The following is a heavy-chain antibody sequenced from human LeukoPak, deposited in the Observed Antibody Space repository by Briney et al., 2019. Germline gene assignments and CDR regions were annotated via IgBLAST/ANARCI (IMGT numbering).Heavy chain of an antibody. J-gene: IGHJ4*02. V-gene: IGHV4-34*01. CDR1: GGSFSGYY. Sequence: SETLSLTCAVYGGSFSGYYWSWIRQPPGKGLEWIGEINHSGSTNYNPSLKSRVTISVDTSKNQFSLKLSSVTAADTAVYYCATILRVRGHQTGETNDYWGQGTLVTVSS. CDR3: ATILRVRGHQTGETNDY. CDR2: INHSGST. D-gene: IGHD3-10*01.